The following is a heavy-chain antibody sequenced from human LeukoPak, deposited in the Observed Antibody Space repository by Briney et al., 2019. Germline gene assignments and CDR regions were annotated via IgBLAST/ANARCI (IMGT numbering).Heavy chain of an antibody. CDR2: IYYSGST. CDR3: ARDLGDAFDI. V-gene: IGHV4-59*01. J-gene: IGHJ3*02. Sequence: PSETLSLTCTVSGGSISSYHWSWIRQPPGKGLEWIGYIYYSGSTNYNPSLKSRVTISVDTSKNQFSLKLSSVTAADTAVYYCARDLGDAFDIWGQGTMVTVSS. CDR1: GGSISSYH.